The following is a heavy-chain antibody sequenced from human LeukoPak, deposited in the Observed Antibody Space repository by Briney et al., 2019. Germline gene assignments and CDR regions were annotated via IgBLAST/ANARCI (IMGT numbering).Heavy chain of an antibody. CDR1: GFNFSSYG. D-gene: IGHD3-16*02. CDR3: ARFRRVGGVIVPFDY. V-gene: IGHV3-30*03. J-gene: IGHJ4*02. CDR2: TSYDGYNK. Sequence: GGSLRLSCAASGFNFSSYGMHWVRQAPGKGLEWVAVTSYDGYNKYYVDSVKGRFTISRDNSKNTLYLQMNSLRAEDTAAYYCARFRRVGGVIVPFDYWGQGTLVTVSS.